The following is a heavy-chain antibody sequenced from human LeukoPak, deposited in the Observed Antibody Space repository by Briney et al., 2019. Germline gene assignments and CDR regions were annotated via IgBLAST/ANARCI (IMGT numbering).Heavy chain of an antibody. V-gene: IGHV1-2*02. CDR1: GYTFTGYY. CDR2: INPNSGGT. Sequence: ASVKVSCKASGYTFTGYYMHWVRQAPGQGLEWMGWINPNSGGTNYAQKFQGRVTMTGDTSISTAYMELSRLRSDDTAVYYCARRPYYYYYYMDVWGKGTTVTVSS. CDR3: ARRPYYYYYYMDV. J-gene: IGHJ6*03.